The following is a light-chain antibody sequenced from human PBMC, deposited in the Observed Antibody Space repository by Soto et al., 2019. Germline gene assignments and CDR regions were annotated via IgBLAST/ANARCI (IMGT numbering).Light chain of an antibody. V-gene: IGLV2-8*01. CDR1: RSDVGAYNY. CDR3: ASYAGNNNFVL. J-gene: IGLJ2*01. CDR2: EVT. Sequence: QSALAQPPSASGSPGQSVTISCTGTRSDVGAYNYVSWYQQHPGKAPKLVIYEVTERPSGVPERFSGSKSGSTASLTVSGLEAEDEALYYCASYAGNNNFVLFGGGTKVTVL.